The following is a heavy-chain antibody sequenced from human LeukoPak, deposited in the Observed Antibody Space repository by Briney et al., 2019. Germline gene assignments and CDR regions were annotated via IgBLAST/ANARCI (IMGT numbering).Heavy chain of an antibody. D-gene: IGHD3-22*01. Sequence: GGSLRLSCAASGFTFSSYEMNWVRQAPGKGLEWVSYISSSGSSIYYADSVKGRFAISRDNAKNSLYLQMNSLRAEDTAVYYCARDPDDGSGYPHPYFDYWGQGTLVTVSS. V-gene: IGHV3-48*03. J-gene: IGHJ4*02. CDR3: ARDPDDGSGYPHPYFDY. CDR2: ISSSGSSI. CDR1: GFTFSSYE.